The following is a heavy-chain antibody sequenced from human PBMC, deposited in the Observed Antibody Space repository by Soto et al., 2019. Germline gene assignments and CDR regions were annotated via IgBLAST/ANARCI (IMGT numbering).Heavy chain of an antibody. D-gene: IGHD6-19*01. J-gene: IGHJ4*02. V-gene: IGHV4-38-2*02. Sequence: PSETLSLTCAVSGYSISSGYYWGWIRQPPGKGLEWIGSIYHSGSTYYNPSLKSRVTISVDTSKNQFSLKLSPVTAADTAVYYCAGDQEAVAGTPDFDYWGQGTLVTVSS. CDR2: IYHSGST. CDR1: GYSISSGYY. CDR3: AGDQEAVAGTPDFDY.